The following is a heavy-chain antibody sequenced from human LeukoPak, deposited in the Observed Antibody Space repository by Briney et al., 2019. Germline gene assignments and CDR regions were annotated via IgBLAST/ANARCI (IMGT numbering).Heavy chain of an antibody. J-gene: IGHJ4*02. V-gene: IGHV3-23*01. D-gene: IGHD3-10*01. CDR2: ISGGGGTP. CDR1: GFTFSSYA. Sequence: GGSLRLSCAASGFTFSSYAMSWVRQAPGKGLEWVSTISGGGGTPYYADSVKGRFTISRDNSKNTLFLQMNSLRVEDTAVYYCAKYGGFYYYGSGSYYNPVLYWGQGTLVTVSS. CDR3: AKYGGFYYYGSGSYYNPVLY.